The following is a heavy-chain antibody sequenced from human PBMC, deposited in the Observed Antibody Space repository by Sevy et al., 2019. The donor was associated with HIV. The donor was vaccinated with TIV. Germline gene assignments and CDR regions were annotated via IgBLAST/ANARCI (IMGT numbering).Heavy chain of an antibody. Sequence: GGSLRLFCAASGFKFSNFAMSWVRQAPGKGLEWVSAISGSGGKVYYADSVKGRFTISRDNSKNTLYLQMDSLGVEDTATYYCARTAFGYSYGYGPLDFWGQGNRVTVSS. V-gene: IGHV3-23*01. D-gene: IGHD5-18*01. CDR2: ISGSGGKV. CDR3: ARTAFGYSYGYGPLDF. CDR1: GFKFSNFA. J-gene: IGHJ4*02.